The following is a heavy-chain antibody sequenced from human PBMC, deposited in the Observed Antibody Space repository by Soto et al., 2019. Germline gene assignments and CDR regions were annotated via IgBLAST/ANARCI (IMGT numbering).Heavy chain of an antibody. J-gene: IGHJ6*02. CDR1: GFTFSSHS. V-gene: IGHV3-23*01. CDR2: IDGSGGGT. D-gene: IGHD2-15*01. CDR3: AKFPPHSVGTSPLEVYGMDV. Sequence: GGSLRLSCAASGFTFSSHSMSWVRQAPGKGLEWVSDIDGSGGGTYSADSVKGRLTISRDNSKNTLYLQMNSLRIEDAAVYYCAKFPPHSVGTSPLEVYGMDVWGQGTTVTVSS.